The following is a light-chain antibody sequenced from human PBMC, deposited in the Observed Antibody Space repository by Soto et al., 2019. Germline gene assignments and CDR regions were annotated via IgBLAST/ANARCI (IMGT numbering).Light chain of an antibody. V-gene: IGKV1-33*01. J-gene: IGKJ5*01. CDR3: QQYENFPIT. CDR1: HDIRKY. Sequence: DNHISPSLSSLSASVGYRGTITCQASHDIRKYLNWYQQKPGKAPKLLIYDASNMETGVPSRFTGSGSGTDFTFTISSLQPEDIATYYCQQYENFPITFGQGTRLEIK. CDR2: DAS.